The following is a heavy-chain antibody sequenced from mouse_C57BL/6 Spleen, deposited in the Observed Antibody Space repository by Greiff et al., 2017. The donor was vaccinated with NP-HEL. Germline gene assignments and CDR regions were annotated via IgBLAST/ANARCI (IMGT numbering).Heavy chain of an antibody. V-gene: IGHV1-82*01. J-gene: IGHJ2*01. CDR1: GYAFSSSW. D-gene: IGHD2-3*01. CDR3: ARGNGYYGRFDY. CDR2: IYPGDGDT. Sequence: VQLQQSGPELVKPGASVKISCKASGYAFSSSWMNWVKQRPGKGLEWIRRIYPGDGDTNYNGKFKGKATLTADKSSSTAYMQLSSLTSEDSAVYFCARGNGYYGRFDYWGQGTTLTVSS.